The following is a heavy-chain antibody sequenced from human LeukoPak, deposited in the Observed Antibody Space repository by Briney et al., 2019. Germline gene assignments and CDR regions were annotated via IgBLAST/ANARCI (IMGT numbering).Heavy chain of an antibody. J-gene: IGHJ4*02. CDR1: GYTFTGYY. CDR2: IDAGNGDT. V-gene: IGHV1-3*01. D-gene: IGHD2-2*01. Sequence: ASVKVSCKASGYTFTGYYMHWVRQAPGQRFEWVGWIDAGNGDTRYSQKFQGRVTITRDTSASTAYIELRSLRSEDTAMYYCARGSTSDWPLDHWGQETLVTISS. CDR3: ARGSTSDWPLDH.